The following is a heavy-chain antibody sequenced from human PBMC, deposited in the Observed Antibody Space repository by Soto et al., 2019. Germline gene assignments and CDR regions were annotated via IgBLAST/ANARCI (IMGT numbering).Heavy chain of an antibody. V-gene: IGHV3-7*01. Sequence: EVQLVESGGGLVQPGGSLRLSCAVSGFTFNRHWMSWVRQTPGKGLEWVASIKEDGSEKSYVDSVKGRFTISRDNAKNSLVQQMNSLRVEDTAVYYCVRTGWNPPDYWGQGTLVTVSS. CDR2: IKEDGSEK. CDR1: GFTFNRHW. J-gene: IGHJ4*02. CDR3: VRTGWNPPDY. D-gene: IGHD1-1*01.